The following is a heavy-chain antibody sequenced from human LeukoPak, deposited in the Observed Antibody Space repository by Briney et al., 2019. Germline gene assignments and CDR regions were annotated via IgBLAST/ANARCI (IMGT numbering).Heavy chain of an antibody. CDR3: ARVTYAVPDY. CDR1: GFTFSSYE. Sequence: GGSLRLSCAASGFTFSSYEMNWVQQAPGKGLEWVSYISSSGKNIYFADSVKGRFTISRDNAKNSLFLQMNSLRAEDTAVYYCARVTYAVPDYWGQGTLVAVSS. V-gene: IGHV3-48*03. D-gene: IGHD2/OR15-2a*01. CDR2: ISSSGKNI. J-gene: IGHJ4*02.